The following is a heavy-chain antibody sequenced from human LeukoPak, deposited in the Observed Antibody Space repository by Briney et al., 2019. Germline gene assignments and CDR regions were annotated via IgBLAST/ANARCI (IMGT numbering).Heavy chain of an antibody. CDR1: GYTFTGYY. CDR3: ARGRIVVVPADFDY. V-gene: IGHV1-2*02. Sequence: ASVKVSCKASGYTFTGYYMHWVRQAPGQGLEWMGWINPNSGGTNYAQKFQGRVTMTRDTSISTAYMELSRLRSDDTAVYYCARGRIVVVPADFDYWGRGTLVTVSS. J-gene: IGHJ4*02. D-gene: IGHD2-2*01. CDR2: INPNSGGT.